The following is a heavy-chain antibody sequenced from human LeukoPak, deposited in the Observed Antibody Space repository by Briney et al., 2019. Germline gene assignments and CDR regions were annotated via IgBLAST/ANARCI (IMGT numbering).Heavy chain of an antibody. V-gene: IGHV4-59*08. Sequence: SETLSLTCTVSGGFISTYYWSWIRQPPGKELEWIGYIYYSGSTNYNPSLKSRVTISVDTSKNQFSLNLSSVTAADTAVYYCARPSRTGSGWDAFDLWGQGAMVTVS. J-gene: IGHJ3*01. CDR3: ARPSRTGSGWDAFDL. D-gene: IGHD3-22*01. CDR1: GGFISTYY. CDR2: IYYSGST.